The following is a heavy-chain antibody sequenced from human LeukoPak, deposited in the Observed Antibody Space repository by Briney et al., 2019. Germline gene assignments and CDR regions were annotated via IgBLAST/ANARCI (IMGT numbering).Heavy chain of an antibody. Sequence: GGSLRLSCAASGFTFNTYGMHWVRQAPGRGLEWVAVIWYDGSNKYYADSVKGRFTISRDNSKNTLYLQMNSLRAEVTAVYYCATLGGNYFDYWGQGTLVTVSS. J-gene: IGHJ4*02. CDR2: IWYDGSNK. CDR3: ATLGGNYFDY. CDR1: GFTFNTYG. V-gene: IGHV3-33*01. D-gene: IGHD3-10*01.